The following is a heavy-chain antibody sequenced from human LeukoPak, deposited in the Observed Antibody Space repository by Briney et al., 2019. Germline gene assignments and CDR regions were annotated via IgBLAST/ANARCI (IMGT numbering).Heavy chain of an antibody. V-gene: IGHV1-18*01. CDR2: ISAYNGNT. CDR1: GYTFTSYG. D-gene: IGHD3-22*01. Sequence: ASVKVSCKASGYTFTSYGISWVRQAPGQGLEWMGWISAYNGNTNYAQKLKGRATMTTDTSTSTAYMGLRSMRSDDTAVYYCARVEYYYDSSGYYRDAFDIWGQGTMVTVSS. CDR3: ARVEYYYDSSGYYRDAFDI. J-gene: IGHJ3*02.